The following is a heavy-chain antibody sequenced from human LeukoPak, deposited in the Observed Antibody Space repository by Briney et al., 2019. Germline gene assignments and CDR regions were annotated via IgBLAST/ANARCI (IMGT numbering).Heavy chain of an antibody. J-gene: IGHJ4*02. CDR2: IYYSGSTYT. D-gene: IGHD5-12*01. V-gene: IGHV4-39*07. CDR3: ARRTTYIGFIRSESPSCFDY. CDR1: GGSISTSTYY. Sequence: SETLSLTCTVSGGSISTSTYYWGWIRQPPGKGLEWIGSIYYSGSTYTYYNPSLKSRVTISVDTSKNQFSLKLSSVTAADTAVYYCARRTTYIGFIRSESPSCFDYWGQGTLVTVSS.